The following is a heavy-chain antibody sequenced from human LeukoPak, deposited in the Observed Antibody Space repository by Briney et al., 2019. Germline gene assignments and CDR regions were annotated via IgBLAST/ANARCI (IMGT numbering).Heavy chain of an antibody. D-gene: IGHD3-3*02. J-gene: IGHJ4*02. CDR3: AQDEHLWQISH. CDR2: ISEDGRAT. V-gene: IGHV3-74*01. CDR1: GFTLSNYW. Sequence: SGGSLRLSRAASGFTLSNYWIHWVRQAPGKGLVWVSRISEDGRATTYADYVKGRFTISKDNAKNSVYLQMNSLRAEGTAVYYCAQDEHLWQISHWGQGTLVTVSS.